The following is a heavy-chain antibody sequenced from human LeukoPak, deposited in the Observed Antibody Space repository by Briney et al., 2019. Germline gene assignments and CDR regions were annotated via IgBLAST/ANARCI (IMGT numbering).Heavy chain of an antibody. J-gene: IGHJ4*02. CDR2: ISTTSAYI. D-gene: IGHD1-26*01. V-gene: IGHV3-21*01. CDR3: AREDMRSGSYSDY. CDR1: GFTFSGYS. Sequence: GGSLRLSCAASGFTFSGYSMNWVRQAPGKGLEWVSSISTTSAYIYYADSVKGRLTTSRDNAKSSLYLEMNSLRAEDTAVYYCAREDMRSGSYSDYWGQGTLVTVSS.